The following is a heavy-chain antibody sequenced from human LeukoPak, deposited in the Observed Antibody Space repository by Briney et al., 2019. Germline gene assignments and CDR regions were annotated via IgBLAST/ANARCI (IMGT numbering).Heavy chain of an antibody. D-gene: IGHD2/OR15-2a*01. CDR1: GFSLSSYD. CDR3: ARADCSSSTCYLRSSWFDP. CDR2: ISTSSTFI. V-gene: IGHV3-21*01. J-gene: IGHJ5*02. Sequence: GGSLRLSCAASGFSLSSYDMNWVRQAPGKGLEWVSSISTSSTFIYYTYSVKGRFTISRDNAKNSLYLQMNSLSAGDTAVYYCARADCSSSTCYLRSSWFDPWGQGTLVTVSS.